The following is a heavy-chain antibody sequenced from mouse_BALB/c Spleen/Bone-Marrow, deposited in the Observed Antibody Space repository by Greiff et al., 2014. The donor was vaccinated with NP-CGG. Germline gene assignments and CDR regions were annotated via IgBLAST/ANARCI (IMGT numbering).Heavy chain of an antibody. Sequence: QVQLKQSEAELVKPGASVKISCKASGYTFNDHAIHWVKQKPEQGLEWIGYISPGTGSIKYNEKFKDKVTLTADKSSSTAYMQLNSLTSEDSTVYFCNYYGNTFDYWGQGTTLTVSS. CDR1: GYTFNDHA. V-gene: IGHV1S53*02. CDR3: NYYGNTFDY. D-gene: IGHD1-1*01. CDR2: ISPGTGSI. J-gene: IGHJ2*01.